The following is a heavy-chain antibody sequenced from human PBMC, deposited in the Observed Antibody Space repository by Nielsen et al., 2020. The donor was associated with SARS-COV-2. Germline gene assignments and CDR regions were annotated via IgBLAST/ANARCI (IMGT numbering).Heavy chain of an antibody. Sequence: GGSLRLSCAASGFTFSSYAMHWVRQAPGKGLEWVAVISYDGSNKYYADSVKGRSTISRDNSKNTLYLQMNSLRAEDTAVYYCARDHSFYDILTGGDYGMDVWGQGTTVTVSS. D-gene: IGHD3-9*01. J-gene: IGHJ6*02. CDR2: ISYDGSNK. CDR1: GFTFSSYA. CDR3: ARDHSFYDILTGGDYGMDV. V-gene: IGHV3-30-3*01.